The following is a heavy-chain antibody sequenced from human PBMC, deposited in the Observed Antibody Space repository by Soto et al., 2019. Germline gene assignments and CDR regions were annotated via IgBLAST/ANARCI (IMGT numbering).Heavy chain of an antibody. CDR3: ARGLGYCSGGSCYRNFDY. D-gene: IGHD2-15*01. CDR2: MNPNSGNT. Sequence: QVQLVQSGAEVKKPGASVKVSCKASGYTLTSHDINWVRQATGQGHEWMGWMNPNSGNTGYAQKFQGRVTMTRNTSISTAYMELSRLRSDDTAVYYWARGLGYCSGGSCYRNFDYWCQGTLVTVSS. CDR1: GYTLTSHD. J-gene: IGHJ4*02. V-gene: IGHV1-8*01.